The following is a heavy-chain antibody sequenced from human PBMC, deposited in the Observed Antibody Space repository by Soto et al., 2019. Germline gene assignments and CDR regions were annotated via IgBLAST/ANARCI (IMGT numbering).Heavy chain of an antibody. D-gene: IGHD2-21*02. CDR3: ARAASYCGGDCSTFDY. Sequence: QVQLVESGGGVVQPGRSLRLSCAASGFTFSSYGMHWVRQAPGKGLEWVAVIWYDGSNKYYADSVKGRFTISRDNSKNTLYLQMNSLRAEDTAVYYCARAASYCGGDCSTFDYWGQGTLVTVSS. V-gene: IGHV3-33*01. CDR2: IWYDGSNK. CDR1: GFTFSSYG. J-gene: IGHJ4*02.